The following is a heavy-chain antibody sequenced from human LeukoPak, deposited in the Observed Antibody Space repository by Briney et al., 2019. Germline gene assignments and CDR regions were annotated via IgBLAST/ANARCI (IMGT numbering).Heavy chain of an antibody. J-gene: IGHJ6*03. CDR1: GFNLGNHG. Sequence: GGSLRLSCAASGFNLGNHGMHWVRQAPGKGLEWVAIIFSNGVNKYCADSMKGRFTISRDTSKNTLFLEMESLRIEDTAVYYCARHRGSIFEGYMDVWGKGTTVTVSS. CDR2: IFSNGVNK. CDR3: ARHRGSIFEGYMDV. D-gene: IGHD3-9*01. V-gene: IGHV3-33*01.